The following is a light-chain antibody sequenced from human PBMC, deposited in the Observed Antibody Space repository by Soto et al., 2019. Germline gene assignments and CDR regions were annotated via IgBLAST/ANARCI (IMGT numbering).Light chain of an antibody. Sequence: DIHMTHAPSSLSASVGYRVTITCRSSEDISTWLAWYQQKPGKAPKLLIYAASSLQSGVPSRFSGSGSGTDFTLTISSLQTADFATYYCQHADSFPIITFGQGTRLEIK. CDR2: AAS. J-gene: IGKJ5*01. CDR3: QHADSFPIIT. V-gene: IGKV1-12*01. CDR1: EDISTW.